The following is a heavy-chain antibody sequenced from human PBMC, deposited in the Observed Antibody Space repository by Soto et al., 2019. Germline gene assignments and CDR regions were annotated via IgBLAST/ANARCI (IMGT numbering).Heavy chain of an antibody. D-gene: IGHD3-3*01. CDR3: AKPRTYYDFWSGFGGAEY. J-gene: IGHJ4*02. Sequence: GGSLRLSCAASGFTFSSYAMSWVRQAPGKGLEWVSAISGSGGSTYYADSVKGRFTISRDNSKNTLYLQMNSLRAEDTAVYYCAKPRTYYDFWSGFGGAEYWGQGTLVTVSS. V-gene: IGHV3-23*01. CDR1: GFTFSSYA. CDR2: ISGSGGST.